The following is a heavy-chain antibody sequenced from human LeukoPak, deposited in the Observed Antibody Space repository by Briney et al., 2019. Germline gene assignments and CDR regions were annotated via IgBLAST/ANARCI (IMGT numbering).Heavy chain of an antibody. CDR3: AELGITMIGGV. CDR2: ISGSGSST. D-gene: IGHD3-10*02. V-gene: IGHV3-23*01. Sequence: SGGSLRLSCAASGFTFSSYGMSWVRQAPGKGLEWVSGISGSGSSTYYADSVKGRFTISRDNSKNTLYLRMHSLRAEDTAVYYCAELGITMIGGVWGKGTTVTISS. CDR1: GFTFSSYG. J-gene: IGHJ6*04.